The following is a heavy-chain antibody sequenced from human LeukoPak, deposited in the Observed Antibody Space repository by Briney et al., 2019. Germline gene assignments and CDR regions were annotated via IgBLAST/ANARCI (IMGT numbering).Heavy chain of an antibody. J-gene: IGHJ3*02. Sequence: PSETLSLTCTVSGGSISSGGYYWSWIRQHPGKGLEWIGYIYYSGSTYYNPSLKSRVTISVDTSKNQFSLKLSSVTAADTAVYYCARATNSGYSGYADAFDIWGQGTMVTVSS. CDR3: ARATNSGYSGYADAFDI. CDR1: GGSISSGGYY. D-gene: IGHD5-12*01. V-gene: IGHV4-30-4*08. CDR2: IYYSGST.